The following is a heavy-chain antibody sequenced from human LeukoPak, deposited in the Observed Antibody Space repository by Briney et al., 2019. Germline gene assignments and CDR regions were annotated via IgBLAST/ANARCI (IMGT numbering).Heavy chain of an antibody. CDR2: IYLDGSRA. Sequence: GGSLRLSCAASGFTFSSYGMSWARQSPGKGLEWVANIYLDGSRAYYVDSVKGRFTISRGNAKNSLFLQMNSLSAEDTAVYYCGRAGPVTKDHFMDVWGKGTTVTVSS. J-gene: IGHJ6*03. CDR3: GRAGPVTKDHFMDV. CDR1: GFTFSSYG. V-gene: IGHV3-7*01. D-gene: IGHD2-2*01.